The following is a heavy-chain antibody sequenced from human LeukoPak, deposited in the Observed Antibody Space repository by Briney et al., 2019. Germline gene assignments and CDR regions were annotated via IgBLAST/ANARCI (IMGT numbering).Heavy chain of an antibody. CDR1: GGSISSSSYY. CDR3: ARDRTTHDAFDI. Sequence: PSETLSLTCTVSGGSISSSSYYWGWIRQPPGRGLEWIGSIYYSGSTYYNPSLQSRVTISVDTSKNQFSLQLSSVTAADTAVYYCARDRTTHDAFDIWGQGTMVTVSS. J-gene: IGHJ3*02. CDR2: IYYSGST. D-gene: IGHD4-17*01. V-gene: IGHV4-39*07.